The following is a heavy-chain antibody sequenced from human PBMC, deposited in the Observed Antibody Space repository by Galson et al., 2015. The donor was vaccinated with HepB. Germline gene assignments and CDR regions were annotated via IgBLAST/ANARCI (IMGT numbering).Heavy chain of an antibody. CDR3: AKVNRELELRTYHYYYYMDP. V-gene: IGHV1-3*01. CDR2: INAANGDT. J-gene: IGHJ6*03. Sequence: SVKVSCKASGYTFISYPIHWVRQAPGQRLEWVGWINAANGDTKYSQRFQDRVSITRDTSASTVYMHLSSLTSEDTAVYYCAKVNRELELRTYHYYYYMDPWGGGTTVTVSS. D-gene: IGHD1-7*01. CDR1: GYTFISYP.